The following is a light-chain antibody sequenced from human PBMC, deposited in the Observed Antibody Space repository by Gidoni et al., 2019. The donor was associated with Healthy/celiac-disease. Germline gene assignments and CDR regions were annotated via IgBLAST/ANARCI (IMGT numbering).Light chain of an antibody. CDR2: DAS. J-gene: IGKJ5*01. Sequence: PVTVSVAPGERATLSCIASQIVSSYLAWYQQKPGQAPTLLIYDASNRSTGIPARFSGSGSGTDFTLTISSLEPEDFAVYYCQQRSNFPRTFGHXTRLEIK. CDR3: QQRSNFPRT. V-gene: IGKV3-11*01. CDR1: QIVSSY.